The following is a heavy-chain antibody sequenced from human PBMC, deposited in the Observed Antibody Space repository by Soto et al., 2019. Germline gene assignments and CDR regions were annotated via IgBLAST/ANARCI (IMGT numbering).Heavy chain of an antibody. CDR1: GYTFTSYA. V-gene: IGHV1-3*01. Sequence: ASVKVSCKASGYTFTSYAMHWVRQAPGQRLEWMGWINAGNGNTKYSQKFQGRVTITRDTSASTAYMELSSLRSEDTAVYYCAGGGQLELPFDYWGKGTLVTVSS. J-gene: IGHJ4*02. D-gene: IGHD1-1*01. CDR2: INAGNGNT. CDR3: AGGGQLELPFDY.